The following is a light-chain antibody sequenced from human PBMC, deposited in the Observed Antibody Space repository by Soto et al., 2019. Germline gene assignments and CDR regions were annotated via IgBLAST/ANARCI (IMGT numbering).Light chain of an antibody. V-gene: IGKV1-39*01. J-gene: IGKJ1*01. CDR1: QSISSY. Sequence: DIQMTPSPFSLSAAVRYRVTITCRASQSISSYLNWYQQKPGKAPKILIYAASSLQSGVPSRFSGSGSGTDFTLTISSLQPEDFATYYCQQSYSIPWTFGQGTKVDI. CDR2: AAS. CDR3: QQSYSIPWT.